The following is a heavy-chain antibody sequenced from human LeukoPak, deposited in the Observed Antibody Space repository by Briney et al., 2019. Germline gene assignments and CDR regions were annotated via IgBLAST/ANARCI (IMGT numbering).Heavy chain of an antibody. CDR3: AKSRGRDHYYYCGMDV. CDR2: ITFDASNK. Sequence: SGVSLRLSCAATRFTFTTYGMHWVRQAPGKGLEWLAVITFDASNKYYADSVKGRFTISRDNSKDTLYLQMNSLRAEDTAVYYCAKSRGRDHYYYCGMDVWGQGTTVTVPS. CDR1: RFTFTTYG. D-gene: IGHD1-26*01. J-gene: IGHJ6*02. V-gene: IGHV3-30*18.